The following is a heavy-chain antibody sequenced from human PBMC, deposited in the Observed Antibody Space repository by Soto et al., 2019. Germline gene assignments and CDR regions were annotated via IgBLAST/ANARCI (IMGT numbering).Heavy chain of an antibody. CDR2: ISGSGDKT. CDR1: GFTFKYYA. V-gene: IGHV3-23*01. D-gene: IGHD2-8*01. J-gene: IGHJ1*01. CDR3: ARESKWYGGQYFQE. Sequence: EVQLLQSGGGLAQPGTSLRLSCAASGFTFKYYAMTWVRQAPGKGLEWVSTISGSGDKTDYADSVKGRFTVSRDNSKDTLYLQMDSLRADATALYYCARESKWYGGQYFQEWGQGTLGTVS.